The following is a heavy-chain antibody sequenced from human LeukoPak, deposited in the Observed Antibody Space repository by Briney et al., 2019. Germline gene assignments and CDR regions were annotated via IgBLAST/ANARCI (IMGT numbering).Heavy chain of an antibody. CDR2: IFYSGST. D-gene: IGHD3-10*01. CDR1: GGSFSGYY. CDR3: AKSNGYGLIDI. V-gene: IGHV4-34*12. Sequence: PSETLSLTYAVDGGSFSGYYWSWIRQPPGKGLEWIGNIFYSGSTYYSPSLKSRLTISLDTSRNQFSLKLNSVTAADTAVYYCAKSNGYGLIDIWGQGTMVTVSS. J-gene: IGHJ3*02.